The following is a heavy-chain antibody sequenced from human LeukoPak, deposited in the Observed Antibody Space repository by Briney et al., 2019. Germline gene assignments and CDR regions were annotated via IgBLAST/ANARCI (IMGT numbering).Heavy chain of an antibody. CDR2: FDPEDGET. J-gene: IGHJ3*02. CDR3: VGDSTGVLSFDI. V-gene: IGHV1-24*01. Sequence: GASVKVSCKASGGTFSSYAISWVRQAPGQGLEWMGGFDPEDGETIYAQKFQGRVTMTEDTSTDTAYMELSSLRSEDTAVYYCVGDSTGVLSFDIWGQGTMVTVSS. CDR1: GGTFSSYA. D-gene: IGHD3-10*01.